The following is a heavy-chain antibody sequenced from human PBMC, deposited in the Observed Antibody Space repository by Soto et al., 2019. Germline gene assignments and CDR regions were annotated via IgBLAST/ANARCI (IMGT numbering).Heavy chain of an antibody. CDR1: GFTFSSYA. Sequence: PGGSLRLSCAASGFTFSSYAMSWVRQAPGKGLEWVSAISGSGGSTYYADSVKGRFTISRDNSKNTLYLQMNSLRAEDTAVYYCAKADYYDSSGYSFDYWGQGTLVTVSS. V-gene: IGHV3-23*01. J-gene: IGHJ4*02. CDR3: AKADYYDSSGYSFDY. CDR2: ISGSGGST. D-gene: IGHD3-22*01.